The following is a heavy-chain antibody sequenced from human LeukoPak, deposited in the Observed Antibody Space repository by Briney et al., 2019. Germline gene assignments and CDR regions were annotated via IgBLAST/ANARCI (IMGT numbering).Heavy chain of an antibody. J-gene: IGHJ4*02. D-gene: IGHD5-24*01. CDR1: GGSIRNSNHY. CDR3: MRHEEEDGYNAKPFDF. V-gene: IGHV4-39*01. CDR2: IYYSGKT. Sequence: SQTLSLTCTVSGGSIRNSNHYWGWVRQPPGTGLEWLGTIYYSGKTYYSPSLKSRVTISVDTTKNQFSLRLSSVTAADTAVYFCMRHEEEDGYNAKPFDFWGQGTLVTVSS.